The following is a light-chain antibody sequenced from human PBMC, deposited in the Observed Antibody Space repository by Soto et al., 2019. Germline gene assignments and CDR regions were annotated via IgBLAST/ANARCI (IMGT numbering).Light chain of an antibody. CDR1: SSDVGAYNY. CDR2: EVG. V-gene: IGLV2-14*01. CDR3: SSYTTRTTQV. Sequence: QSALTQPASVSGSPGQSITISCAGTSSDVGAYNYVSWYQQHPGKAPKLVIYEVGNRPSGVSNRFSGSKSGNTASLTISGLQAEDEADYYCSSYTTRTTQVFGGGTKLTVL. J-gene: IGLJ3*02.